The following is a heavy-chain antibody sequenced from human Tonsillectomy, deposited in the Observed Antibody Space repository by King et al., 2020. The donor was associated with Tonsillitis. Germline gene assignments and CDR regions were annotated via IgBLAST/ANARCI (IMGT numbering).Heavy chain of an antibody. D-gene: IGHD3-10*01. CDR1: GFTFSRYW. V-gene: IGHV3-7*01. CDR2: IKEDGSDK. J-gene: IGHJ4*02. CDR3: ATEGGRSGSGY. Sequence: DVQLVESGGGLVQPGGSLRLSCAVSGFTFSRYWMSWVRQAPGKGLEWVANIKEDGSDKHYVDSVKGRFTISRDNAKNSLFLQMNSLRAEVTAVYYCATEGGRSGSGYWGQGTLVTVSS.